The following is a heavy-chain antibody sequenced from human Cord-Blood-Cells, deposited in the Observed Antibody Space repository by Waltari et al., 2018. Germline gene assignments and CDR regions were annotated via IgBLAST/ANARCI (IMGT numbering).Heavy chain of an antibody. CDR2: INHSGST. CDR1: GGSFSGYY. CDR3: ARGVISGGSYYFDY. J-gene: IGHJ4*02. Sequence: QVQLQQWGAGLLKPSETLSLTCAVYGGSFSGYYWSWIRQPPGTGLEWIGEINHSGSTNYNPSLRSRVPISVDTSKNQFSLKLSSVTAADTAVYYCARGVISGGSYYFDYWGQGTLVTVSS. D-gene: IGHD1-26*01. V-gene: IGHV4-34*01.